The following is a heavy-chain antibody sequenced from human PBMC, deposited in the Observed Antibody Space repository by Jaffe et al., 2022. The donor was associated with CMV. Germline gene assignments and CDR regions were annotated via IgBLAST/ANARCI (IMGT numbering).Heavy chain of an antibody. J-gene: IGHJ4*02. CDR2: ISGRGDNI. CDR3: PKVEQWLALDY. D-gene: IGHD6-19*01. V-gene: IGHV3-23*01. CDR1: GFTLNNYD. Sequence: EVQVLESGGGLVQPGGSLRLSCTASGFTLNNYDMSWVRQAPGKGLEWVASISGRGDNIKLAESVKGRFTISRDDSKNTVYLEMNSLRVEDTAIYYCPKVEQWLALDYWGQGSLVTVSS.